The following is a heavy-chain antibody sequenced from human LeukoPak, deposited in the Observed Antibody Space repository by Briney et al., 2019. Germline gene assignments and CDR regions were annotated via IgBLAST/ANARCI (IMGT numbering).Heavy chain of an antibody. CDR3: ARATVTHAYFDY. CDR1: GFTFSSYA. Sequence: GGSLRLSCAASGFTFSSYAMHWVRQAPGQGLEWMGWINPNSGGTNYAQKSQGWVTMTRDTSVSTAYMELSRLRSDDTAVYYCARATVTHAYFDYWGQGTLVTVSS. D-gene: IGHD4-17*01. CDR2: INPNSGGT. J-gene: IGHJ4*02. V-gene: IGHV1-2*04.